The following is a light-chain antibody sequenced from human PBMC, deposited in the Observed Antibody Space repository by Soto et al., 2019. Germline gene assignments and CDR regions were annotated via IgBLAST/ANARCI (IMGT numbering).Light chain of an antibody. CDR2: GNS. V-gene: IGLV1-40*01. Sequence: KRVTISCTGSSSNIGAGYDVHWYQQLPGTAPKLLIYGNSNRPSGVPDRFSGSKSGTSASLAIPGLQAEDEDDYCCQSYDSSTSAFYVFGNGTKVTV. CDR1: SSNIGAGYD. CDR3: QSYDSSTSAFYV. J-gene: IGLJ1*01.